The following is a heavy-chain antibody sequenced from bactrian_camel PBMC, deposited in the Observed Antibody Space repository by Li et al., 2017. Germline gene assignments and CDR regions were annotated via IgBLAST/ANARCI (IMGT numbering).Heavy chain of an antibody. CDR3: AASVDFSEYDTPPEYHY. D-gene: IGHD4*01. CDR2: DYIDSSST. Sequence: QVQLVESGGGSVQAGGSLRLSCAASGYTYTSTCMGWFRQAPGKEREIVAFDYIDSSSTYYADFVKGRFTISRDNAKNTVYLQMKSLESEDTALYYCAASVDFSEYDTPPEYHYWGQGTQVTVS. V-gene: IGHV3S54*01. CDR1: GYTYTSTC. J-gene: IGHJ4*01.